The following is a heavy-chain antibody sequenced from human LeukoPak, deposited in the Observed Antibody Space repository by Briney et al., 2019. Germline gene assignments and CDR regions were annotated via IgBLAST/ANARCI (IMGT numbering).Heavy chain of an antibody. D-gene: IGHD6-19*01. J-gene: IGHJ6*02. V-gene: IGHV4-59*01. CDR1: GGSISSYY. Sequence: PSETLSLTCTVSGGSISSYYWSWIRQPPGKGLEWIGYIYYSGSTNYNPSLKSRVTISVDTSKNQFSLKLSSVTAADTAVYYCARGSDSSCWGDYYFGMDVWGQGTTVTVSS. CDR3: ARGSDSSCWGDYYFGMDV. CDR2: IYYSGST.